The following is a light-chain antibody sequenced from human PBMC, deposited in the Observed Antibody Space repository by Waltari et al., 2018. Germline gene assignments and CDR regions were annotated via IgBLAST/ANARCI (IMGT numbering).Light chain of an antibody. CDR1: QSISSY. V-gene: IGKV1-39*01. CDR2: AAS. CDR3: QQSYSTPT. J-gene: IGKJ4*01. Sequence: DIQMTQSPSSLSASVGDRVTITCRASQSISSYLNWYQRKPGKAPKLLIYAASSLKSGVPSRFSGSGSGTDFTLTISSLQPEDFATYYCQQSYSTPTFGGGTKVEIK.